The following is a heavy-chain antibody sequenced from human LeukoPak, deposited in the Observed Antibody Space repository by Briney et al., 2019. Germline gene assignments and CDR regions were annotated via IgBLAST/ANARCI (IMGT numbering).Heavy chain of an antibody. J-gene: IGHJ6*03. Sequence: GGSLRLSCAASGFTFSSYWMSWVRQAPGKGLEWVANIKQDGSEKYYVDSVKGRFTIPRDNAKNSLYLQMNSLRAEDTAVYYCARARGVAPTGGYYMDVWGKGTTVTVSS. CDR2: IKQDGSEK. V-gene: IGHV3-7*01. CDR3: ARARGVAPTGGYYMDV. D-gene: IGHD2-21*01. CDR1: GFTFSSYW.